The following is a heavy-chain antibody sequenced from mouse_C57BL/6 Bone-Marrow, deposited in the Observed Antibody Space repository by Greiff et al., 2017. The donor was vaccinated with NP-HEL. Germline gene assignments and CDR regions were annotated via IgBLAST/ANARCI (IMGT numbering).Heavy chain of an antibody. CDR1: GFNIKDDY. CDR3: TLGSRGYFDV. Sequence: VQLQQSGAELVRPGASVKLSCTASGFNIKDDYMHWVKQRPEQGLEWIGWIDPENGDTEYASKFQGKATITADTSSNTAYLQLSSLTSEDTAVYYCTLGSRGYFDVWGTGTTVTVSS. J-gene: IGHJ1*03. CDR2: IDPENGDT. D-gene: IGHD1-1*01. V-gene: IGHV14-4*01.